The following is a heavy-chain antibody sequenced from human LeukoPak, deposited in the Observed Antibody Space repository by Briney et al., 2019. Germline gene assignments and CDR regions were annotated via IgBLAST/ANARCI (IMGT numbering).Heavy chain of an antibody. Sequence: SETLSLTCTVSGGSIGSYYWSWIRQPPGKGLEWVGYIYYSGSTNYNPSLKSRVTISVDTSKNQFSLKLSSVTAADTAVYYCARASYSYDINGWVPFDYWGQGTLVTVSS. V-gene: IGHV4-59*08. D-gene: IGHD3-22*01. CDR3: ARASYSYDINGWVPFDY. CDR1: GGSIGSYY. CDR2: IYYSGST. J-gene: IGHJ4*02.